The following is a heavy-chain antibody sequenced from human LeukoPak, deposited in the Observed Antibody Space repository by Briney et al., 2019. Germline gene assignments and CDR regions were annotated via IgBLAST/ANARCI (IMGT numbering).Heavy chain of an antibody. D-gene: IGHD6-6*01. Sequence: PGGSLRLSCAASGFTFSNYWMSWVRQAPGKGLEWVANINQDGSVKYYVDSVKGRFTISRDNAKNSLYVQMNRLRVEDTAVYYCARMGYSSSSMDYWGQGTLVTVSS. CDR2: INQDGSVK. J-gene: IGHJ4*02. V-gene: IGHV3-7*01. CDR3: ARMGYSSSSMDY. CDR1: GFTFSNYW.